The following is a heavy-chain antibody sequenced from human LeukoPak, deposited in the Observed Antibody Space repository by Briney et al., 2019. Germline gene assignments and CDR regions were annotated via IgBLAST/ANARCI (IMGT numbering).Heavy chain of an antibody. CDR2: INHSGST. V-gene: IGHV4-34*01. D-gene: IGHD1-14*01. Sequence: SETLSLTCAVYGGSFSGYYWSWIRQPPGKGLEWIGEINHSGSTNYNPSLKSRVTISVDTSKNQFSLKLSSVTAADTAVYYCARERSSRNRPRLDYWGQGTLVTVSS. J-gene: IGHJ4*02. CDR3: ARERSSRNRPRLDY. CDR1: GGSFSGYY.